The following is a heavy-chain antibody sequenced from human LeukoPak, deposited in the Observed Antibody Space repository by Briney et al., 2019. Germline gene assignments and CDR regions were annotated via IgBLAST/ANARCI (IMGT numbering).Heavy chain of an antibody. CDR3: AKEGAGITMIVVVITPTFDY. CDR1: GFTFSSYA. V-gene: IGHV3-23*01. CDR2: ISGSGGST. D-gene: IGHD3-22*01. Sequence: GGSLRLSCAASGFTFSSYAMSWVRQAPGKGLEWVSAISGSGGSTYYADSVKGRFTISRDNSKNTLHLQMNSLRAEDTAVYYCAKEGAGITMIVVVITPTFDYWGQGTLVTVSS. J-gene: IGHJ4*02.